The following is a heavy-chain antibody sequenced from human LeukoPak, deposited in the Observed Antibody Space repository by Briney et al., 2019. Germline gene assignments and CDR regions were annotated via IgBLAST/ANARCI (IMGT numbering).Heavy chain of an antibody. CDR3: ARGSFSADAPLVLDYFHH. J-gene: IGHJ1*01. Sequence: SVKVSCKASGYTFTGYYIHWVRQAPGQGLEWMGWINPNSGGTNYAQKFQGRVTMTRDTSISTAYMELSRLKSDDTAVYYCARGSFSADAPLVLDYFHHWGQGTLVTVSS. CDR2: INPNSGGT. CDR1: GYTFTGYY. D-gene: IGHD5-18*01. V-gene: IGHV1-2*02.